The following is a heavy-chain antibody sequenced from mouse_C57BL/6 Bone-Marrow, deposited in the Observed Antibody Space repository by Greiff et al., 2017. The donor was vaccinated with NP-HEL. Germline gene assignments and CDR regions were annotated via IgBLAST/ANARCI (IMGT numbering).Heavy chain of an antibody. CDR3: ASPYYSNWYFDV. V-gene: IGHV5-4*03. CDR1: GFTFSSYA. Sequence: EVKVVESGGGLVKPGGSLKLSCAASGFTFSSYAMSWVRQTPEKRLEWVATISDGGSYTYYPDNVKGRFTISRDNAKNNLYLQMSHLKSEDTAMYYCASPYYSNWYFDVWGTGTTVTVSS. J-gene: IGHJ1*03. D-gene: IGHD2-5*01. CDR2: ISDGGSYT.